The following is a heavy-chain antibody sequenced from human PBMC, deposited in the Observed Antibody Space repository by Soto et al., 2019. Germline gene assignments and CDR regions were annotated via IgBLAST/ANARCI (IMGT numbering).Heavy chain of an antibody. CDR1: GGSFSGYY. CDR3: AGGYYDSSGYLIYYYYGMDV. J-gene: IGHJ6*02. CDR2: INHSGST. Sequence: SETLSLTCAVYGGSFSGYYWSWIRQPPGKGLEWIGEINHSGSTNYNPSLKKRVTISVDTSKNQFSLKLGSVTAAGTAVYYCAGGYYDSSGYLIYYYYGMDVWGQGTTVTVSS. D-gene: IGHD3-22*01. V-gene: IGHV4-34*01.